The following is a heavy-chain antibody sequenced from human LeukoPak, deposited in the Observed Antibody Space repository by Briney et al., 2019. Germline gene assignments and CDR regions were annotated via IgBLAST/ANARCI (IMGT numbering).Heavy chain of an antibody. CDR1: GFTFSSYS. J-gene: IGHJ5*02. Sequence: GGSLRLSCAASGFTFSSYSMNWVRQAPGKGLEWVSSISSSSSYIYYADSVKGRFTISRDNAKNSLYLQMNSLRAEDTAVYYCARKQPPGARTSRGWDLGGGDTWNWFDPWGQGTLVTVSS. D-gene: IGHD6-19*01. V-gene: IGHV3-21*01. CDR3: ARKQPPGARTSRGWDLGGGDTWNWFDP. CDR2: ISSSSSYI.